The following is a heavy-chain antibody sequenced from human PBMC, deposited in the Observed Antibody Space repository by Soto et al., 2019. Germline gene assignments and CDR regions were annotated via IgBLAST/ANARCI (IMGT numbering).Heavy chain of an antibody. CDR1: GDSISSGGYS. J-gene: IGHJ1*01. CDR3: AKDSLYFQH. V-gene: IGHV4-30-2*05. CDR2: IYHSGST. Sequence: SETLSLTCAVSGDSISSGGYSWSWIRQPPGKGLEWIGYIYHSGSTYCNPSLKSRVTISVDTSKNQFSLKLSSVTAEDTAVYYCAKDSLYFQHWGQGTLVTVS.